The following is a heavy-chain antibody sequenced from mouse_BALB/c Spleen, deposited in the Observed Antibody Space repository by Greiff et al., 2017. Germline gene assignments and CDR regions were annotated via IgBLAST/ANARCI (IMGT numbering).Heavy chain of an antibody. CDR1: GFTFSSYA. J-gene: IGHJ2*01. D-gene: IGHD2-2*01. CDR3: ARGGYDGDFDY. CDR2: ISSGGSYT. V-gene: IGHV5-9-4*01. Sequence: DVKLVESGGGLVKPGGSLKLSCAASGFTFSSYAMSWVRQSPEKRLEWVAEISSGGSYTYYPDTVTGRFTISRDNAKNTLYLEMSSLRSEDTAMYYCARGGYDGDFDYWGQGTTLTVSS.